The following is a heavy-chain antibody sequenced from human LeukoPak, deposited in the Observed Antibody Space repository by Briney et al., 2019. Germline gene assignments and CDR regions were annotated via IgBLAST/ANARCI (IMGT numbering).Heavy chain of an antibody. D-gene: IGHD2-2*03. J-gene: IGHJ6*02. CDR3: ARGRMDIVVVPAANPAYYYYYGMDV. CDR2: INHSGST. Sequence: PSETLSLTCAVYGESFSGYYWSWLRQPPGKGLEWIGEINHSGSTNYNPSLKSRVTISVDTSKNQFSLKLSSVTAADTAVYYCARGRMDIVVVPAANPAYYYYYGMDVWGQGTTVTVSS. CDR1: GESFSGYY. V-gene: IGHV4-34*01.